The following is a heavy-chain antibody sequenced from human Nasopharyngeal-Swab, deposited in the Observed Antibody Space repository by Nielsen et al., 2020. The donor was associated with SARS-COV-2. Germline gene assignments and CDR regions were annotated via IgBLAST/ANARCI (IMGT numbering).Heavy chain of an antibody. V-gene: IGHV4-59*11. J-gene: IGHJ5*02. CDR3: AKEGATGWFDP. CDR1: GVSISSQY. CDR2: ISHNSGT. Sequence: SEPLSLTCTVSGVSISSQYWSWIRQPPGKGLEGIGYISHNSGTNYNPSLKSRVTMFMDTSKNQFSLKLRSVTAADTAVYYCAKEGATGWFDPWGQGTLVTVSS.